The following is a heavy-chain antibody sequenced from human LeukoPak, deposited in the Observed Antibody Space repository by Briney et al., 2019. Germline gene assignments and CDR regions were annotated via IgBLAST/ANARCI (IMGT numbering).Heavy chain of an antibody. CDR2: ISGTSGNT. J-gene: IGHJ4*02. CDR3: ARSQCSGSTSCYWFFYFDP. CDR1: GYTFNAHG. Sequence: ASVKVSCKASGYTFNAHGITWVRQAPGQGLEWMGWISGTSGNTDYAEKFQGRVTLTTDTSTSTAYMELRSPTSDDTGVYYCARSQCSGSTSCYWFFYFDPWGREPWSPSPQ. D-gene: IGHD3-10*02. V-gene: IGHV1-18*04.